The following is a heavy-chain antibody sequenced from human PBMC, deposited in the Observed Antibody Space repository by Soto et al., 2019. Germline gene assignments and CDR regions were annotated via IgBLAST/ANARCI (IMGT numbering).Heavy chain of an antibody. D-gene: IGHD5-12*01. Sequence: QVQLVESGGGVVQPGRSLRLSCAASGFTFSSYGMHWVRQAPGKGLEWVAVISYDGSNKYYADSVKGRFTISRDNSKNTLYLQMNSLRAEDTAVYYCAKANIPPFRATLRYYYYGMDVWGQGTTVTVSS. CDR2: ISYDGSNK. V-gene: IGHV3-30*18. J-gene: IGHJ6*02. CDR1: GFTFSSYG. CDR3: AKANIPPFRATLRYYYYGMDV.